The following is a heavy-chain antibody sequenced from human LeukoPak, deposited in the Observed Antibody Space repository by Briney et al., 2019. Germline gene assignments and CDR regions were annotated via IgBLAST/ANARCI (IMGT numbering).Heavy chain of an antibody. J-gene: IGHJ4*02. CDR2: ISVYNGNT. CDR3: ARVQPHRIYYDNSDYPTRNDY. CDR1: GYIFTSYG. D-gene: IGHD3-22*01. Sequence: ASVKVSCKASGYIFTSYGISWVRQAPGQGLEWMGWISVYNGNTNYVQKFQGRVTMTTDTSTSKAYMELRSLRSDDTAVYYCARVQPHRIYYDNSDYPTRNDYWGQGTLVTVSS. V-gene: IGHV1-18*04.